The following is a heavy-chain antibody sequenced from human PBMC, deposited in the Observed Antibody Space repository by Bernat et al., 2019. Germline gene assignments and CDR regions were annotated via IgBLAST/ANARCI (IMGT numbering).Heavy chain of an antibody. CDR1: GYTFTSYA. D-gene: IGHD3-3*01. J-gene: IGHJ4*02. V-gene: IGHV1-3*05. Sequence: QVQLVQSGAEEKKPGASVKVSCKASGYTFTSYAMHWVRQAPGQRLEWMGWINAGNGNTKYSQKFQGRVTITRDTSANTAYMELSSLRSEDTAVYYCARGARRFLEWLLAYWGQGTLVTVSS. CDR3: ARGARRFLEWLLAY. CDR2: INAGNGNT.